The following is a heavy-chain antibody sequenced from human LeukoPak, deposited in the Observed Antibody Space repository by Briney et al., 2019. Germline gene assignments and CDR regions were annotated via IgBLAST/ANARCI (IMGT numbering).Heavy chain of an antibody. CDR3: AKDPNNYYDSSGYYFNYFDY. Sequence: PGGSLRLSCAASGFTFSSYSMSWVRQAPGKGLEWVSAISGSGGSTYYADSVKGRFTISRDNSNNTLYLQMNRLRAEDTAVYYCAKDPNNYYDSSGYYFNYFDYWGQGTLVTVSS. CDR2: ISGSGGST. D-gene: IGHD3-22*01. CDR1: GFTFSSYS. V-gene: IGHV3-23*01. J-gene: IGHJ4*02.